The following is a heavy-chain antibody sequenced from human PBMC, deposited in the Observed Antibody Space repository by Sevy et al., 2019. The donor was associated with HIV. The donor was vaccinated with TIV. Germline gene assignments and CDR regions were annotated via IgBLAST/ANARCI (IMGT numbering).Heavy chain of an antibody. J-gene: IGHJ6*02. Sequence: SETLSLNCSVSGGSTRSYYWSWIRQPPGRGLEWIGYSYYSGSATYNPSLESRVTISVDTSKNQFSLKLTSVTAADTAVCYCARQGSYYFYGMDVWGQGTTVTVSS. V-gene: IGHV4-59*08. CDR2: SYYSGSA. CDR3: ARQGSYYFYGMDV. D-gene: IGHD2-15*01. CDR1: GGSTRSYY.